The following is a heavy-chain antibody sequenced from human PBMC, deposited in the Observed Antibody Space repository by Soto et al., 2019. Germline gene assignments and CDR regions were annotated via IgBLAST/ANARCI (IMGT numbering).Heavy chain of an antibody. Sequence: GGSLRLSCAASGFTFSSYAMSWVRQAPGKGLEWVSAISGSGGSTYYADSVKGRFTISRDNSKNTLYLQMNSLRAEDTAVYYCAKIPQNVLRFLEWLCHFDYWGQGTLVTVSS. CDR2: ISGSGGST. CDR3: AKIPQNVLRFLEWLCHFDY. D-gene: IGHD3-3*01. V-gene: IGHV3-23*01. CDR1: GFTFSSYA. J-gene: IGHJ4*02.